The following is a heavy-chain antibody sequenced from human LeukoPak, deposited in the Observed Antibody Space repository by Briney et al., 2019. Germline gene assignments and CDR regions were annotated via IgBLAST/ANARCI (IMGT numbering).Heavy chain of an antibody. CDR2: IYYSGST. CDR1: GGSISSGGYY. Sequence: SQTLSLTCTVSGGSISSGGYYWSWIRQHPGKGLEWIGFIYYSGSTYYNPSLKSRVTFSVDTSKNQFSLKLSSVNAADTAVYYCARAVYDYIWGSYRFDYWGQGTLITVSS. D-gene: IGHD3-16*02. CDR3: ARAVYDYIWGSYRFDY. J-gene: IGHJ4*02. V-gene: IGHV4-31*03.